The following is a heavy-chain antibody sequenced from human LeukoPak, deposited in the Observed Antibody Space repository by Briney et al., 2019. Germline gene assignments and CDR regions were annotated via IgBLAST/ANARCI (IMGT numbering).Heavy chain of an antibody. CDR3: ARATRDTAMANYYFDY. CDR2: ISHSGST. CDR1: GGSFSGYY. D-gene: IGHD5-18*01. Sequence: SETLSLTCAVYGGSFSGYYWSWIRQPPGKGLEWIGEISHSGSTNYNPSLKSRVTISVDKSKNQFSLNLSSVTAADTAVYYCARATRDTAMANYYFDYWGRGTLVTVSS. J-gene: IGHJ4*02. V-gene: IGHV4-34*01.